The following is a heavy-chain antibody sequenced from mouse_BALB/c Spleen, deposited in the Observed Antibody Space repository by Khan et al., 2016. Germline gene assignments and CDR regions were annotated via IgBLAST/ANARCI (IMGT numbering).Heavy chain of an antibody. J-gene: IGHJ3*01. V-gene: IGHV5-6-4*01. CDR2: ISSGGTYT. Sequence: EVELVESGGDLVKPGGSLKLSCAASAFIFSSYTMSWVRQTPEKRLEWVATISSGGTYTYYPDRVKGRFTISRDNAKKTLHLQMSSLKSEDTAMYFCTNIYDGYYEFPYWGQGTLVTVSA. CDR1: AFIFSSYT. D-gene: IGHD2-3*01. CDR3: TNIYDGYYEFPY.